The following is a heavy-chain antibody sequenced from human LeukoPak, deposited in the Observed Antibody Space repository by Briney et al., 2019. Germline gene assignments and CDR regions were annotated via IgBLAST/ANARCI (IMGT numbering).Heavy chain of an antibody. J-gene: IGHJ4*02. CDR3: AKEMDSRDYYGSGSCDY. CDR1: GFTFSSYA. Sequence: GGSLRLSCAASGFTFSSYAMSWVRQAPGKGLEWVSAISGSGGSTYYAGSVKGRFTISRDNSKNTLYLQMNSLRAEDTAVYYCAKEMDSRDYYGSGSCDYWGQGTLVTVSS. CDR2: ISGSGGST. V-gene: IGHV3-23*01. D-gene: IGHD3-10*01.